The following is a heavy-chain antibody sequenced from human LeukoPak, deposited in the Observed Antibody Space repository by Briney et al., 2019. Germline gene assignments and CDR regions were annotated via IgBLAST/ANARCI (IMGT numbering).Heavy chain of an antibody. V-gene: IGHV4-59*08. J-gene: IGHJ6*02. CDR1: GGSISRYY. Sequence: SETLSLTCTVSGGSISRYYWTWIRQPPGKGLEWIGYIYSSGSTNYNASLRSRVTISGDTSKNQFSLNLSSVTAADTAVYYCARHGVENGVDVWGQGTTVTVSS. D-gene: IGHD3-16*01. CDR2: IYSSGST. CDR3: ARHGVENGVDV.